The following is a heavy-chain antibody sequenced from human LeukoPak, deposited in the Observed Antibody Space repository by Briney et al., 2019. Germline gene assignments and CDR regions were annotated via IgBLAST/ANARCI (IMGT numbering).Heavy chain of an antibody. J-gene: IGHJ6*03. D-gene: IGHD4-23*01. CDR1: GFTFGDYA. V-gene: IGHV3-49*04. Sequence: GRSLRLSCTASGFTFGDYAMSWVRQAPGKGLEWVGFIRSKAYGGTTEYAASVKGRFIISRDDSKSIAYLQMNSLKTEDTAVYYCTRDQRVTPYYYSYYMDVWGKGTTVTVSS. CDR3: TRDQRVTPYYYSYYMDV. CDR2: IRSKAYGGTT.